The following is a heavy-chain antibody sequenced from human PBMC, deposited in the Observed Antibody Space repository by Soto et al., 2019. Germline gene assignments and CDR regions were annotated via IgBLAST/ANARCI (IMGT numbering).Heavy chain of an antibody. D-gene: IGHD1-1*01. V-gene: IGHV4-30-4*02. Sequence: SETLSLTCTVSGGSISSGDYYWSWIRQPPGKGLEWIGYIYYSGSTYYNPSLKSRVTISVDTSKNQFSLKMSSVTAADTAVYYCARLATRYYFDYWGQGTLVTVSS. CDR1: GGSISSGDYY. CDR2: IYYSGST. J-gene: IGHJ4*02. CDR3: ARLATRYYFDY.